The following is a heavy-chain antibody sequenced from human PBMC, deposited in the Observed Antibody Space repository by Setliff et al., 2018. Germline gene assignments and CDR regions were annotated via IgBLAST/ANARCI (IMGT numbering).Heavy chain of an antibody. CDR2: INPTGGST. CDR1: GSNFKSYD. Sequence: ASVKVSCKTLGSNFKSYDIIWVRQAPGQGLEWMGLINPTGGSTSYAQKFQGRVTMTRDTSTSTVFMELSSLRSEDTAVYYCARDRNDNYESSGYYYAGGYMDVWGKGTTVTVSS. V-gene: IGHV1-46*02. CDR3: ARDRNDNYESSGYYYAGGYMDV. D-gene: IGHD3-22*01. J-gene: IGHJ6*03.